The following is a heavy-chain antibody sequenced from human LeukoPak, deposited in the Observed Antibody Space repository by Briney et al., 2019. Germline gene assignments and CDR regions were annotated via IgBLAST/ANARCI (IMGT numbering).Heavy chain of an antibody. CDR3: AGGPIGFCSSGSCRFDN. Sequence: TSETLSLTCTVSGGSISSYYWSWIRQPPGKGLEWIAYIYYSGRINYNPSLKSRVTISVDTSKNEFSLKVTSVTAADTAVYYCAGGPIGFCSSGSCRFDNWGQGTLVTVSS. CDR1: GGSISSYY. V-gene: IGHV4-59*08. D-gene: IGHD2-15*01. J-gene: IGHJ4*02. CDR2: IYYSGRI.